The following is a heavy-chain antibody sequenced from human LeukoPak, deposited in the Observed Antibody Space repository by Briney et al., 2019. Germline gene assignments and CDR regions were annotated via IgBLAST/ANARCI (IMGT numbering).Heavy chain of an antibody. CDR2: INWNGGST. CDR3: ASAGGSAGKFDY. V-gene: IGHV3-20*04. J-gene: IGHJ4*02. D-gene: IGHD2-15*01. Sequence: GGSLRLSCAASGFTFSSYAMHWVRQAPGKGLEWVSGINWNGGSTGYADSVKGRFTISRDNAKNSLYLQMNSLRAEDTALYYCASAGGSAGKFDYWGQGTLVTVSS. CDR1: GFTFSSYA.